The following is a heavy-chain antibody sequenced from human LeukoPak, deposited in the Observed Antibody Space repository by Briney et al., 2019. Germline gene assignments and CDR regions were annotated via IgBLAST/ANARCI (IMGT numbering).Heavy chain of an antibody. V-gene: IGHV3-21*01. Sequence: GGSLRLSCAASGFTFSSYSMNWVRQAPGKGLEWVSSISSSSSYIYYADSVKGRFTISRDNAKNSLYLQMNSLRAEDTAVYYCAYGIVVVPAAPAQLDYWGQGTLVTVSS. CDR2: ISSSSSYI. CDR3: AYGIVVVPAAPAQLDY. CDR1: GFTFSSYS. D-gene: IGHD2-2*01. J-gene: IGHJ4*02.